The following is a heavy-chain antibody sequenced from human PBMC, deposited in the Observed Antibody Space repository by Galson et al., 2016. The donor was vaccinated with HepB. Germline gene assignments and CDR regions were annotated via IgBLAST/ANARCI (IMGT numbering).Heavy chain of an antibody. D-gene: IGHD3-10*01. J-gene: IGHJ5*02. CDR2: MYHSGTT. CDR1: GDSISSTSYY. Sequence: ETLSLTCTVSGDSISSTSYYWGWIRQPPGRGLEWIGSMYHSGTTYYNPSLQSRVTISVDTSKNQFSLKLSSVTAADTAVYYCARDQDHGSGNWFDPWGQGTLVTASS. V-gene: IGHV4-39*07. CDR3: ARDQDHGSGNWFDP.